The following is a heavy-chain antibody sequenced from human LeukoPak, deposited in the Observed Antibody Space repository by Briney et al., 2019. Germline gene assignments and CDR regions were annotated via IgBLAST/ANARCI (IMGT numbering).Heavy chain of an antibody. CDR2: FDPEDGET. CDR1: GYTLTELS. D-gene: IGHD3-9*01. Sequence: GASVKVSCKVSGYTLTELSMHWVRQAPGKGLEWMGGFDPEDGETIYAQKFQGRVTMTEDTSTDTAYMELSSLRSDDTAVYYCARDDKLDYDILTGYYTAFDYWGQGTLVTVSS. CDR3: ARDDKLDYDILTGYYTAFDY. V-gene: IGHV1-24*01. J-gene: IGHJ4*02.